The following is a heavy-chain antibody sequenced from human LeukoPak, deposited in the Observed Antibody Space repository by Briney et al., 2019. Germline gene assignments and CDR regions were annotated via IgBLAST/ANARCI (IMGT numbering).Heavy chain of an antibody. J-gene: IGHJ4*02. Sequence: SETLSLTCAVSGGSISSGGYSWSWIRQPPGKGLEWIGYIYYSGSTYYNPSLKSRVTISVDTSKNQFSLKLSSVTAADTAVYYCARVVGALDYWGQGTLVTVSS. V-gene: IGHV4-30-4*07. CDR2: IYYSGST. D-gene: IGHD1-26*01. CDR1: GGSISSGGYS. CDR3: ARVVGALDY.